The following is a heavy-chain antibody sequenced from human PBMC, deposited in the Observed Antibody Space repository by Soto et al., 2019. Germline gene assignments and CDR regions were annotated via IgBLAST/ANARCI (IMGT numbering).Heavy chain of an antibody. CDR1: GFTFSSYG. V-gene: IGHV3-30*18. CDR3: AKDSREVLWLTNYYYYGMDV. CDR2: ISYDGSNK. J-gene: IGHJ6*02. Sequence: GGSLRLSCAASGFTFSSYGMHWVRQAPGKGLEWVAVISYDGSNKYYADSVKGRFTISRDNSKNTLYLQMNSLRAEDTAVYYCAKDSREVLWLTNYYYYGMDVWGQGTTVTVSS. D-gene: IGHD3-10*01.